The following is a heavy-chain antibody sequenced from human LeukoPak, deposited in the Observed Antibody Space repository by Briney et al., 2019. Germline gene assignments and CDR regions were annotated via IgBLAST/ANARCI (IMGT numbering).Heavy chain of an antibody. CDR2: ISYDGSNK. CDR1: GFTFSSYG. Sequence: PGGSLRLSCAASGFTFSSYGMHWVRQAPGKGLEWVAVISYDGSNKYYADSVKGRFTISRDNSKNTLYLQMNSLRAEDTAVYYCAKDIIERFLEWLGYYYYYGMDVWGQGTTVTVSS. D-gene: IGHD3-3*01. CDR3: AKDIIERFLEWLGYYYYYGMDV. V-gene: IGHV3-30*18. J-gene: IGHJ6*02.